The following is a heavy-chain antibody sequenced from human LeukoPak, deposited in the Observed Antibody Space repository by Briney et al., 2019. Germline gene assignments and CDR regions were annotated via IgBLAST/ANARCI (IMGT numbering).Heavy chain of an antibody. D-gene: IGHD3-3*01. J-gene: IGHJ1*01. CDR1: GGTFSSYA. CDR2: IIPIFGTA. CDR3: ARGRKNYDFPN. Sequence: GASVTISCKASGGTFSSYAISWVRQAPGQGLEWMGGIIPIFGTANYAQKFQGRVTITADESTSTAYMELSSLRSEDTAVYYCARGRKNYDFPNWGQGTLVTVSS. V-gene: IGHV1-69*13.